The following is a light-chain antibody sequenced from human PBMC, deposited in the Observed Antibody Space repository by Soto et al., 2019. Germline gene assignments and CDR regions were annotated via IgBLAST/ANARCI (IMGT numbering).Light chain of an antibody. CDR3: HQYNNWLALT. CDR2: DAY. J-gene: IGKJ4*01. V-gene: IGKV3-15*01. CDR1: QTVSSK. Sequence: LMTQSPATLSLSPGESATLSCRDSQTVSSKLAWYQQKPGQAPRLIIYDAYTRATGIPVRFRGSGSGTEFTLTISSLQSEDSAVYYCHQYNNWLALTCGGGTKVDIK.